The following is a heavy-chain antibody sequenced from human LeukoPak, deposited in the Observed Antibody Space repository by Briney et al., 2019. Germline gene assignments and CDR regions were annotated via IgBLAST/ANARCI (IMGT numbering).Heavy chain of an antibody. V-gene: IGHV3-23*01. J-gene: IGHJ5*02. D-gene: IGHD3-9*01. Sequence: PGGSLRLSCAASGFTLSSYAMSWVRQAPGKGLEWVSAISDTGNTYHADSVKGRFTISRDSSKNTLFLQMNRLRPEDAAVYYCARDSRYGILTGYGNWFDPWGQGTLVTVSS. CDR2: ISDTGNT. CDR1: GFTLSSYA. CDR3: ARDSRYGILTGYGNWFDP.